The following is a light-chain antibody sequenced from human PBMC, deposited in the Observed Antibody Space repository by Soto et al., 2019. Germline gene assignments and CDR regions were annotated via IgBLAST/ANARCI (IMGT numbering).Light chain of an antibody. CDR3: QQYNSYWM. V-gene: IGKV1-5*01. J-gene: IGKJ1*01. CDR2: DAS. Sequence: DVPMTQSPSTLSSSVGDRVTITCRASQSLSTWLAWYQQKPGKAPKVLIYDASSLESGVPSRFSGSGSGTEFTLTISSLQPDYLATYYCQQYNSYWMFGQGTKVGIK. CDR1: QSLSTW.